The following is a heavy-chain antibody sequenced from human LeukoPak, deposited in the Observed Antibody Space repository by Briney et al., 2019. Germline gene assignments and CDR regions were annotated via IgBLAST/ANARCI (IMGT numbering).Heavy chain of an antibody. CDR2: MNPNSGNT. V-gene: IGHV1-8*03. J-gene: IGHJ4*02. Sequence: ASVKVSCKASGGTFSSYAISWVRQAPGQGLEWMGGMNPNSGNTGYAQKFQGRVTITRNTSISTAYMELSSLRSEDTAVYYCARKQATYSSSWYLKVDYFDYWGQGTLVTVSS. CDR3: ARKQATYSSSWYLKVDYFDY. CDR1: GGTFSSYA. D-gene: IGHD6-13*01.